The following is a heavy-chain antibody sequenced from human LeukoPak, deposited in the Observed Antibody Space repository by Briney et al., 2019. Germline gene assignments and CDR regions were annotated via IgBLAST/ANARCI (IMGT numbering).Heavy chain of an antibody. CDR1: GFTFSNYW. D-gene: IGHD2-15*01. CDR3: ARELGGLDAFDI. J-gene: IGHJ3*02. CDR2: IRGDGSRQ. V-gene: IGHV3-7*01. Sequence: PGGSLRLSCAASGFTFSNYWMVWVRQAPGEGLEWVANIRGDGSRQYYLDSVKGRFTISRDNAKNSLYLQMSSLRAEDTAVYYCARELGGLDAFDIWGQGTMVTVSS.